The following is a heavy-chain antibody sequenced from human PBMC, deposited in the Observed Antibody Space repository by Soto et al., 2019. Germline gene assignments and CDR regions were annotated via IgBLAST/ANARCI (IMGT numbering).Heavy chain of an antibody. CDR2: ISGSGGST. Sequence: GGSLRLSCAASGFTFSSYAMSWVRQAPGKGLEWVSAISGSGGSTYYADSVKGRFTIPRDNSKNTLYLQMNSLRAEDTAVYYCAKVTSGDYDFWSGPEGGNYYYMDVWGKGTTVTVSS. D-gene: IGHD3-3*01. V-gene: IGHV3-23*01. J-gene: IGHJ6*03. CDR3: AKVTSGDYDFWSGPEGGNYYYMDV. CDR1: GFTFSSYA.